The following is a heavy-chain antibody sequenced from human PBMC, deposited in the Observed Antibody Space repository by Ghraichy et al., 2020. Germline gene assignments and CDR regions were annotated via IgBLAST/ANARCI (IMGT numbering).Heavy chain of an antibody. D-gene: IGHD6-13*01. J-gene: IGHJ4*02. CDR1: GGTFSSYA. Sequence: VKVSCKASGGTFSSYAISWVRQAPGQGLEWMGGIIPIFGTANYAQKFQGRVTITADESTSTAYMELSSLRSEDTAVYYCAREKGAAAGTYYFDYWGQGTLVTVSS. V-gene: IGHV1-69*13. CDR3: AREKGAAAGTYYFDY. CDR2: IIPIFGTA.